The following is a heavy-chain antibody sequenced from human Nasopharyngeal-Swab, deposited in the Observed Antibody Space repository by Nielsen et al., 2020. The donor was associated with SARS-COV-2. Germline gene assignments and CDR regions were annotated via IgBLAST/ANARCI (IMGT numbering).Heavy chain of an antibody. CDR1: GGSISSSSYY. CDR3: HSTARPGQYYYYMDV. Sequence: SETLSLTCTVSGGSISSSSYYWGWIRQPPGKGLEWIGSIYYSGSTYYNPSLKSRVTISVDTSKNQFSLKLSSVTAADTAVYYCHSTARPGQYYYYMDVWGKGTTVTVSS. CDR2: IYYSGST. J-gene: IGHJ6*03. D-gene: IGHD6-6*01. V-gene: IGHV4-39*07.